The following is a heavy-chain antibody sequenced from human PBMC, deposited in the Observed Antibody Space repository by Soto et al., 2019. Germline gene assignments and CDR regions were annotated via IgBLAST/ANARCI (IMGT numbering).Heavy chain of an antibody. CDR2: IYSGGST. D-gene: IGHD3-10*01. Sequence: GGSLRLSCAASGFTVSSNYMNWVRQAPEKGLEWVSVIYSGGSTYYADSVKGRFTISRDNSKSTLYLQMNNLRAEDAAVYYCARDRGPYYYYGLDVWGQGTTVTV. CDR3: ARDRGPYYYYGLDV. J-gene: IGHJ6*02. CDR1: GFTVSSNY. V-gene: IGHV3-53*01.